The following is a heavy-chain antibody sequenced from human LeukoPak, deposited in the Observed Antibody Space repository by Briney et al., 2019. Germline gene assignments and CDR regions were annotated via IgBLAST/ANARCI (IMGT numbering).Heavy chain of an antibody. Sequence: SETLSLTCAVYGGSFSGYYWSWIRQPPGKGLEWIGEINHSGSTNYNPSLKSRVTISVDTSKNQFSLKLSSVTAADTAVYYCARRGPEYCTNGVCYLRRSGAFDTWGQGTMVTVSS. V-gene: IGHV4-34*01. D-gene: IGHD2-8*01. CDR2: INHSGST. CDR1: GGSFSGYY. J-gene: IGHJ3*02. CDR3: ARRGPEYCTNGVCYLRRSGAFDT.